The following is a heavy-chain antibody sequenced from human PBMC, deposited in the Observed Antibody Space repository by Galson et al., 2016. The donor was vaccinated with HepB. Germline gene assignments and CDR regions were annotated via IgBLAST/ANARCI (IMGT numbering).Heavy chain of an antibody. Sequence: SLRLSCAASGFTFRNYGMHWVRQAPGKGLERVAVIWYDGSNKYYADSVKGRFTISRDNSKNTLYLQMNSLRAEDTAVYYCARDRMITFGGVIVDAFDIWGQGTMVTVTS. V-gene: IGHV3-33*08. CDR2: IWYDGSNK. J-gene: IGHJ3*02. CDR3: ARDRMITFGGVIVDAFDI. CDR1: GFTFRNYG. D-gene: IGHD3-16*02.